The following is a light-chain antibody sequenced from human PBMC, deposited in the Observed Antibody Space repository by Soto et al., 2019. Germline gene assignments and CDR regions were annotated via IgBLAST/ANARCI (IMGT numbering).Light chain of an antibody. CDR2: DAS. CDR3: QQRSNWPGT. Sequence: EIVLTQSPATLSLSPGERATLSCRASQSVSSYLAWYQQKPGQAPRLLIYDASNRATGIPARFSGSGSWTDFTLTISSLEPEDFAGYYCQQRSNWPGTFGQGTKVEVK. V-gene: IGKV3-11*01. CDR1: QSVSSY. J-gene: IGKJ1*01.